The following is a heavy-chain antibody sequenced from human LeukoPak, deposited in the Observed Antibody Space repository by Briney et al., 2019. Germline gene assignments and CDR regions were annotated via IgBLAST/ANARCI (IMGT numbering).Heavy chain of an antibody. CDR1: GFTFSSYG. D-gene: IGHD3-9*01. CDR3: AKDQRYYDILTGHLRYPTWFDY. CDR2: IRYDGSNK. Sequence: GGSLRLSCAASGFTFSSYGMHWVRQAPGKGLEWVAFIRYDGSNKYYADSVKGRFTISRDNSKNTLYLQMNSLRAEDTAVYYCAKDQRYYDILTGHLRYPTWFDYWGQGTLVTVSS. J-gene: IGHJ4*02. V-gene: IGHV3-30*02.